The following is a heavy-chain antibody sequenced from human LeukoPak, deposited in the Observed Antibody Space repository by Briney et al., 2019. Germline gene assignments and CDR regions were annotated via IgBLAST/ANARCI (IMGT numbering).Heavy chain of an antibody. CDR2: ISYDGSNK. D-gene: IGHD2-2*01. V-gene: IGHV3-30-3*01. Sequence: PGRSLRLSCAASGFTFSSYAMHWVRQAPGKGLEWVAVISYDGSNKYYADSVKGRLTISRDNSKNTLYLQMNSLRAEDTAVYYCARGNAGNFDYWGQGTLVTVSS. CDR1: GFTFSSYA. CDR3: ARGNAGNFDY. J-gene: IGHJ4*02.